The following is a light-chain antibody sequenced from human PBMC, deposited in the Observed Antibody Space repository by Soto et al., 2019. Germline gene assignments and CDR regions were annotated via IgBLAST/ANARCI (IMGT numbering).Light chain of an antibody. Sequence: QSALTQPPSASGSPGQSVTISCTGTSSDVGAYNYVSWYQQHPGEAPKVMIYEVSKRPSGVPDRFSGSKSGNTASLTVSGLQAEDEADYYCSSYAGSKNVFGTGTKLTVL. CDR2: EVS. J-gene: IGLJ1*01. V-gene: IGLV2-8*01. CDR3: SSYAGSKNV. CDR1: SSDVGAYNY.